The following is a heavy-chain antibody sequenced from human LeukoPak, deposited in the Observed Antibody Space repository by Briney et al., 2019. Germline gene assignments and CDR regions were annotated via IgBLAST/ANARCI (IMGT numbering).Heavy chain of an antibody. CDR1: GGSFSGYC. CDR3: ARVNCSSTSCYSHYYYGMDV. D-gene: IGHD2-2*01. V-gene: IGHV4-34*01. CDR2: INHSGST. J-gene: IGHJ6*02. Sequence: SETLSLTCAVYGGSFSGYCWSWIRQPPGKGLEWIGEINHSGSTNYNPSLKSRVTISVDTSKNQFSLKLSSVTAADTAVYYCARVNCSSTSCYSHYYYGMDVWGQGTTVTVSS.